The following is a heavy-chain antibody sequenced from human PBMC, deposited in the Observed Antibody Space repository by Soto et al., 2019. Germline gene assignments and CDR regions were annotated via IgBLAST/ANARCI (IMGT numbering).Heavy chain of an antibody. Sequence: GGSLRLSCTASGFTFSTYAMSWVRQAPGKGLEWVSTISDSGSTYYADSVKGRFTISRDNSKNTLYLEMNSLRAEDTAVYYCARDNDFWSGSYMDVWGKGTTVTVSS. D-gene: IGHD3-3*01. CDR1: GFTFSTYA. CDR2: ISDSGST. CDR3: ARDNDFWSGSYMDV. J-gene: IGHJ6*03. V-gene: IGHV3-23*01.